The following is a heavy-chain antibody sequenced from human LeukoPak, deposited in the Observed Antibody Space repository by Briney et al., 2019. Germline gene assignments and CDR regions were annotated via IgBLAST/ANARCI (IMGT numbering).Heavy chain of an antibody. J-gene: IGHJ3*02. CDR2: IFYSGSP. V-gene: IGHV4-59*08. D-gene: IGHD3-16*01. CDR1: GGSISSYW. CDR3: ARRGGGHAFDI. Sequence: ESSETLSLTCTVSGGSISSYWWSWIRQPPGKGLEYIGYIFYSGSPNYNPALKSRVTISVDTSKILFSLRLSSVTAADTAVYYCARRGGGHAFDIWGQGTMVTVSS.